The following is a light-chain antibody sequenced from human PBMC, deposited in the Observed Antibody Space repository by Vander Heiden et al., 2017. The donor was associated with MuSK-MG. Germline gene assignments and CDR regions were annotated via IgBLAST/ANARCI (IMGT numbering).Light chain of an antibody. Sequence: DIQMTQSPSSLSASVGDRVTITCRASQSISSYLNWYQQKPGKAPKLLIYAASSLQSGVPSRFSGSGSGTDFTLTISILQPEDFATYYCQRSYSTPLTFGGGTKLEIK. V-gene: IGKV1-39*01. CDR2: AAS. CDR1: QSISSY. J-gene: IGKJ4*01. CDR3: QRSYSTPLT.